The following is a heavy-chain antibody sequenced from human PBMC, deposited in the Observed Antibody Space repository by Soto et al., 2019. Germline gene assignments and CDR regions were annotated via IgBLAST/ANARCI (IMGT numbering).Heavy chain of an antibody. CDR2: INPNSDVT. V-gene: IGHV1-2*02. D-gene: IGHD3-10*01. Sequence: QVQLVQSGTQVKKPGASVKVSCKASGYTFNSYYIHWVRQAPGQGLECMGWINPNSDVTGYAQSLRDGVAVSSGMSITAAFVELARLRCDDTAGEYCVKVGFNSQCDFDYWSQGTLITVSS. CDR3: VKVGFNSQCDFDY. J-gene: IGHJ4*02. CDR1: GYTFNSYY.